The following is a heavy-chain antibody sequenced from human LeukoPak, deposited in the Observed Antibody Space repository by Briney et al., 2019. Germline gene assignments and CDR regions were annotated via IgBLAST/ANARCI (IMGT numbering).Heavy chain of an antibody. CDR2: ISSSGSTI. Sequence: GGSLRLSCAASGFTFSSYEMNWVRQAPGKGLEWVSYISSSGSTIYYADSVKGRFTISRDNAKNSLYLQMNSLRAEDTAVYYCARDLTTVTFDYWGQGTLVTVSS. D-gene: IGHD4-17*01. J-gene: IGHJ4*02. V-gene: IGHV3-48*03. CDR3: ARDLTTVTFDY. CDR1: GFTFSSYE.